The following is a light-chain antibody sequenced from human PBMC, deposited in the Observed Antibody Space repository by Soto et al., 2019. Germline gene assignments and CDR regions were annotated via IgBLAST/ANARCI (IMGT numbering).Light chain of an antibody. V-gene: IGKV3-20*01. J-gene: IGKJ5*01. Sequence: EIVLTQSPGTLSLSPGERATLACRASQSGGSSYLAWYQQKPGQAPRLLIYAASSRATGVPEKFGGSGSGTGFTLTISTLEAEDFAVYDYEHYDISPPNTYSQGTRLYIK. CDR1: QSGGSSY. CDR2: AAS. CDR3: EHYDISPPNT.